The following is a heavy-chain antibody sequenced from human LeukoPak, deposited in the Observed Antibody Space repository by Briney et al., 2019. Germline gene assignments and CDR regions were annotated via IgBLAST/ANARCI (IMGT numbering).Heavy chain of an antibody. CDR3: ARDPLTTGTARNGYYYYGMDV. D-gene: IGHD1-1*01. J-gene: IGHJ6*02. Sequence: SQTLSLTCAISGDSVSSNSAAWNWIRQSPSRGLEWLGRTYFRSKWYNDYAVSVKSRITINPDTSKNQFSLQLNSVTPEDTAVYYCARDPLTTGTARNGYYYYGMDVWGQGTTVTVSS. CDR1: GDSVSSNSAA. V-gene: IGHV6-1*01. CDR2: TYFRSKWYN.